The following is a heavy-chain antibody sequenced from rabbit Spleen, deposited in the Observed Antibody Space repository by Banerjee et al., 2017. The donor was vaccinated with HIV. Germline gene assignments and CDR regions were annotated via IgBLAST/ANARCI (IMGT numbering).Heavy chain of an antibody. Sequence: QQQLEESGGGLVKPEGSLTLTCKASGFDFSSSYWICWVRQAPGKGLEWIGCIYTGDGSTYYASWVNGRFTCSKTSSTTVTLQMTRLTAADTATYFCARDDGSYDYIDGYFNLWGQGTLVTVS. CDR2: IYTGDGST. D-gene: IGHD6-1*01. J-gene: IGHJ4*01. V-gene: IGHV1S45*01. CDR1: GFDFSSSYW. CDR3: ARDDGSYDYIDGYFNL.